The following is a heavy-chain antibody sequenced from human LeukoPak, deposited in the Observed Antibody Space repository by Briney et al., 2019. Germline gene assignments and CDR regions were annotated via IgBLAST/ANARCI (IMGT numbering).Heavy chain of an antibody. V-gene: IGHV3-21*06. CDR3: ATETNGRHYDY. J-gene: IGHJ4*02. CDR2: IGPTGSDR. D-gene: IGHD1-14*01. Sequence: PGGSLRLSCTASGLTFSTSGFHWVRQAPGKGLEWVASIGPTGSDRYHADSIKGRFTISRDNANNFLYLQMNSLRAEDTAVYYCATETNGRHYDYWGQGTLLIVSS. CDR1: GLTFSTSG.